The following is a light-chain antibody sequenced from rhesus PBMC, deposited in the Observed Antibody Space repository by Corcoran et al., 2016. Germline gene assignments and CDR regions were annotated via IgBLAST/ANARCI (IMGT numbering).Light chain of an antibody. CDR3: MQSTKDPFT. CDR1: QSLLHSNGNTY. Sequence: DIVMTQTPLWLPVTPGEPASISCRSSQSLLHSNGNTYLDWHLQKAGQAPRLLIYKVTNRESGVPDRFRGSGSGTEFTLKISRVEPDDVGVYYCMQSTKDPFTFGPGTKLDI. CDR2: KVT. V-gene: IGKV2S2*01. J-gene: IGKJ3*01.